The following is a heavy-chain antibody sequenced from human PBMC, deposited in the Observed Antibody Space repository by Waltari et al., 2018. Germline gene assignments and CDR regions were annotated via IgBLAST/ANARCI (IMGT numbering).Heavy chain of an antibody. CDR1: GFTFSDSS. CDR3: AGKFRVGY. CDR2: ISSTGSTS. J-gene: IGHJ4*02. D-gene: IGHD1-26*01. Sequence: EVQLVESGGALAQPGGSLRLSCAASGFTFSDSSMNWVRRAPGMGLEWVSFISSTGSTSYYADSGKGRFTISRDNVKNFLYLQMDSLRAEDTAVYYCAGKFRVGYWGQGTPVTVSS. V-gene: IGHV3-48*01.